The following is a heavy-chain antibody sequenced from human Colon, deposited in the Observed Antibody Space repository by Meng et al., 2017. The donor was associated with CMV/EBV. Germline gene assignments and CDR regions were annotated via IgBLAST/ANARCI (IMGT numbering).Heavy chain of an antibody. D-gene: IGHD3-10*01. V-gene: IGHV4-59*11. CDR1: GYSISSGHY. Sequence: SETLSLTCSVSGYSISSGHYWGWIRQSPGKGLEWIGYTYYSGSTNYNPSLKSRVTISVDPSKNQFSLNLTSVTAADTAVYYCARAARDRIHYYGSGSYFDSWGQGTLVTVSS. CDR3: ARAARDRIHYYGSGSYFDS. J-gene: IGHJ4*02. CDR2: TYYSGST.